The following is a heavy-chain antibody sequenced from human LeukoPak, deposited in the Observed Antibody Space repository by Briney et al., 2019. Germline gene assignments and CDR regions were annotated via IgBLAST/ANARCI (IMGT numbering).Heavy chain of an antibody. CDR3: ARGVYIAAAQYGY. CDR1: GGSISSYY. D-gene: IGHD6-13*01. CDR2: IYYSGTT. V-gene: IGHV4-59*01. J-gene: IGHJ4*02. Sequence: SETLSLTCTVSGGSISSYYWSWLRQPPGKGGEWIGYIYYSGTTNYNPSLKSRVTISVDTSKDQFSLKLSSVTAADTAVYYCARGVYIAAAQYGYWGQGTLVTVSS.